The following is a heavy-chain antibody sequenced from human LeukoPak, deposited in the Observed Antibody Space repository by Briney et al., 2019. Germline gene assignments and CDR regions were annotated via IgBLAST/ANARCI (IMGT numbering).Heavy chain of an antibody. D-gene: IGHD4-17*01. Sequence: GGSLRLSCAASGSTFSSYDMNWVRQAPGKGLEWISYIRSSGSTIYYADSVKGRFTISRDNSKNTLYLQMNSLRAEDTVVYYCATDLDTVTTGVYYYYGMDVWGQGTTVTVSS. CDR2: IRSSGSTI. J-gene: IGHJ6*02. CDR3: ATDLDTVTTGVYYYYGMDV. V-gene: IGHV3-48*03. CDR1: GSTFSSYD.